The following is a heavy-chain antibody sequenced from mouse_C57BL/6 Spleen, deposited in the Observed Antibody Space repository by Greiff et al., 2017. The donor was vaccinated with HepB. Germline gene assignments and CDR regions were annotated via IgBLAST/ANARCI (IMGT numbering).Heavy chain of an antibody. D-gene: IGHD2-4*01. CDR3: ARGDYDGPGFAY. CDR2: INPYNGGT. J-gene: IGHJ3*01. V-gene: IGHV1-19*01. Sequence: EVQLVESGPVLVKPGASVKMSCKASGYTFTDYYMNWVKQSHGKSLEWIGVINPYNGGTSYNQKFKGKATLTVDKSSSTAYMELNSLTSEDSAVYYCARGDYDGPGFAYWGQGTLVTVSA. CDR1: GYTFTDYY.